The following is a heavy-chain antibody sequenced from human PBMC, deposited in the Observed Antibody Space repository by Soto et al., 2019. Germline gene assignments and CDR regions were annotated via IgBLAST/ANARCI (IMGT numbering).Heavy chain of an antibody. J-gene: IGHJ5*02. CDR1: GYTFTSYD. CDR3: ARTRFVAVAGT. CDR2: MNPNSGNT. V-gene: IGHV1-8*01. Sequence: QVQLVQSGAEVKKPGASVKVSCKTSGYTFTSYDIQWVRQATGQGPEWMGWMNPNSGNTVYAQKFQGRITMTRNTSMSTAYMELSSLRPEDTAVYYWARTRFVAVAGTWGQGTLVTVSS. D-gene: IGHD6-19*01.